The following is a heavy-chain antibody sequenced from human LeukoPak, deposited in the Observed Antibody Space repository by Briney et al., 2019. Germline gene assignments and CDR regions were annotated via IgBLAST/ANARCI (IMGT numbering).Heavy chain of an antibody. Sequence: SETLSLTCAVYGGSFSGYYWSWIRQPPGKGLEWIGEINHSGSTNYNPPLKSRVTISVDTSKNQFSLKLSSVTAADTAVYYCARGSNYDFWSGYYYYYMDVWGKGTTVTVSS. CDR2: INHSGST. CDR3: ARGSNYDFWSGYYYYYMDV. J-gene: IGHJ6*03. CDR1: GGSFSGYY. V-gene: IGHV4-34*01. D-gene: IGHD3-3*01.